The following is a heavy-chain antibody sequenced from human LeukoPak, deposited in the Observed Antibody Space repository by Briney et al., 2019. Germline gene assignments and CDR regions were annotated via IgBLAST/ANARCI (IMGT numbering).Heavy chain of an antibody. J-gene: IGHJ3*02. Sequence: SQTLSLTCTVSGGSISSGDYYWSWIRQPPGKGLEWIGYIYYSGSTYYNPSLKSRVTISVDTSKNQFSLKLSSVTAADTAVYYCARDRNCGGDCYSGYAFDIRGQGTMVTVSS. CDR1: GGSISSGDYY. D-gene: IGHD2-21*02. CDR2: IYYSGST. V-gene: IGHV4-30-4*01. CDR3: ARDRNCGGDCYSGYAFDI.